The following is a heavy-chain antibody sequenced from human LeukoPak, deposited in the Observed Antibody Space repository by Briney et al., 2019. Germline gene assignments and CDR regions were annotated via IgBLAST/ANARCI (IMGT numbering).Heavy chain of an antibody. CDR1: GGSISSSSYY. CDR2: IYTSGST. J-gene: IGHJ4*02. V-gene: IGHV4-39*07. D-gene: IGHD1-1*01. Sequence: SETLSLTCTVSGGSISSSSYYWGWLRQPPGKGPEWIGRIYTSGSTNYNPSLKSRVTISVDKSKNQFSLKLSSVTAADTAVYYCAREEELEGPYFDYWGQGTLVTVSS. CDR3: AREEELEGPYFDY.